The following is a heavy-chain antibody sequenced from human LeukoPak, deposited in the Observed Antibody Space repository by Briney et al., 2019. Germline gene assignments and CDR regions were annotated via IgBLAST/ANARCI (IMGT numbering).Heavy chain of an antibody. Sequence: GESLKISCKGSGYSFTSYWIGWVRQMPGKGLEWMGIIYPGNSDTRYSPSFQGQVTISADKSISTAYLQWSSLKASDTAMYYCARLGPPYYYDNSGYCDYWGQGNLVTVSS. J-gene: IGHJ4*02. D-gene: IGHD3-22*01. CDR2: IYPGNSDT. CDR1: GYSFTSYW. V-gene: IGHV5-51*01. CDR3: ARLGPPYYYDNSGYCDY.